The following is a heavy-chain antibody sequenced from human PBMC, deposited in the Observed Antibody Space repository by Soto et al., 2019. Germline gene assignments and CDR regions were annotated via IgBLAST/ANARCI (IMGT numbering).Heavy chain of an antibody. D-gene: IGHD3-22*01. V-gene: IGHV4-39*01. CDR3: ARLVYDSSGYRPG. CDR1: GGSISSSNYY. J-gene: IGHJ4*02. CDR2: IYYSGST. Sequence: QLQLQESGPGLVKPSETLSLTCTVSGGSISSSNYYWGWIRQPPGKGLEWIGSIYYSGSTYYNPSLTSLVTISVATSKNQFSLKLSSVTAADTAVYYCARLVYDSSGYRPGWGQGTLVTVSS.